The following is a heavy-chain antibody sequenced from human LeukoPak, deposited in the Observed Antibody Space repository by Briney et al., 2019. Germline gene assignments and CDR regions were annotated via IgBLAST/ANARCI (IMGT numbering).Heavy chain of an antibody. J-gene: IGHJ4*02. CDR3: ASGYYDSR. CDR1: GFTFDDYA. D-gene: IGHD3-22*01. CDR2: ISWNSGSI. V-gene: IGHV3-9*01. Sequence: GRSLRLSCAASGFTFDDYAMHWVRQAPGKGLEWVSGISWNSGSIGYADSVKGRFTISRDNAKNSLYLQMNSLRAEDTAVYYCASGYYDSRWGQGTLVTVSS.